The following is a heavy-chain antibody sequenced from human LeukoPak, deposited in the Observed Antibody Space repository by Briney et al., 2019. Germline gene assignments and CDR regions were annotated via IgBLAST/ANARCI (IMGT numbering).Heavy chain of an antibody. D-gene: IGHD6-13*01. J-gene: IGHJ4*02. CDR1: GFTFSSYG. CDR3: AKNRHSSSFYYFDY. CDR2: IRYDGSNK. Sequence: GGSLRLSCAASGFTFSSYGMHWVRQAPGEGLEWVTFIRYDGSNKYYADSVKGRFTVSRDNSKNTLYLQMNSLRAEDTAVYYCAKNRHSSSFYYFDYWGQGSLVTVSS. V-gene: IGHV3-30*02.